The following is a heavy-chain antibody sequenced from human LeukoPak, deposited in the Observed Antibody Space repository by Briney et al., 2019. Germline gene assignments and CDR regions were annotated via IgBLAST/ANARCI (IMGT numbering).Heavy chain of an antibody. CDR3: ARTLSAGYSSDAVLDI. D-gene: IGHD6-25*01. CDR1: GGSISDYY. V-gene: IGHV4-59*08. J-gene: IGHJ3*02. Sequence: SETLSLTCTVSGGSISDYYWSWIRQPPGKGLEWIGYFSNSGTTNYNPSLKSRVTMSVDTSKNQFSLKLSSVTAADTAVYYCARTLSAGYSSDAVLDIWGQGTMVTVSS. CDR2: FSNSGTT.